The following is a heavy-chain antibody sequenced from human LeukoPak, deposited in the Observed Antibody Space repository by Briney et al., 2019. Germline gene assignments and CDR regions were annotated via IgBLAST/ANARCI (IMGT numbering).Heavy chain of an antibody. CDR2: ISGSGGST. V-gene: IGHV3-23*01. J-gene: IGHJ4*02. D-gene: IGHD3-10*01. Sequence: GGSLRLSCAASGFTFSSYAMSWVRQAPGKGLEWVSAISGSGGSTYYADSVKGRLTISRDNSKNTLYLQMNSLRAEDTAVYYCAKLGTMVRGTNFDYWGQGTLVTVSS. CDR3: AKLGTMVRGTNFDY. CDR1: GFTFSSYA.